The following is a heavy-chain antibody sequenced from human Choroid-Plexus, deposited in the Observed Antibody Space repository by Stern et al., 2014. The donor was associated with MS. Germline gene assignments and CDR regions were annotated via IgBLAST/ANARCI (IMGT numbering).Heavy chain of an antibody. Sequence: VQLVESGGGVVQPGRPLRLSCVASGFTFGSWAMHWVRQAPGKGLAWAAGVSYDGSNKYYADSVKGRFTISRDNSQNTLYMQMSSLRPEDTAVYYCAKDRQYLTYFFDHWGQGSLVTVSS. J-gene: IGHJ5*02. V-gene: IGHV3-30*18. CDR3: AKDRQYLTYFFDH. CDR2: VSYDGSNK. D-gene: IGHD2/OR15-2a*01. CDR1: GFTFGSWA.